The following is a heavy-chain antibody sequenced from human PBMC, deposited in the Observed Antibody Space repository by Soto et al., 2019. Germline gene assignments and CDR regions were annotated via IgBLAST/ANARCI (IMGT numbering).Heavy chain of an antibody. Sequence: QVQLVQSGAEVKKPGASVKVSCKASGYTFTSYDINWVRQATGQGLEWMGWMNPNSGNTGYAQKFQGRVTMTRNTSISTAYMELSSLRSEDTAVYYCARGQDIVLVPAAMKLEIDNWFDPWGQGTLVTVSS. CDR1: GYTFTSYD. J-gene: IGHJ5*02. CDR3: ARGQDIVLVPAAMKLEIDNWFDP. D-gene: IGHD2-2*01. V-gene: IGHV1-8*01. CDR2: MNPNSGNT.